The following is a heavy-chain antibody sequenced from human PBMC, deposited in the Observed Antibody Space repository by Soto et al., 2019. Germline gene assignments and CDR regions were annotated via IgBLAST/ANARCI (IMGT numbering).Heavy chain of an antibody. CDR2: IYSGGAT. D-gene: IGHD4-17*01. Sequence: GGSLRLSCAASGFTVSSSYMSWVRQAPGKGLEWVSLIYSGGATYYVDSVKGRFTISRDNSKNTVYLQMNSLRAEDTAVYYCARSRPEYGDYATTWGQGTLVTSPQ. CDR1: GFTVSSSY. V-gene: IGHV3-53*01. CDR3: ARSRPEYGDYATT. J-gene: IGHJ4*02.